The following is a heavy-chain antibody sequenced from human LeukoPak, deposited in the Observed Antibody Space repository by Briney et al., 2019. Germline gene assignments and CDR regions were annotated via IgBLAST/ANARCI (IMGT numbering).Heavy chain of an antibody. V-gene: IGHV3-30*18. CDR2: ISYDGSNK. CDR3: AKDYYDSSGYLGVDY. D-gene: IGHD3-22*01. Sequence: GGSLRLSCAGSGFPFSSHGMNWVRQAPGKGLEWVAVISYDGSNKYYADSVKGRFTTSRDNSKNTLYLQMNSLRAEDTAVYYCAKDYYDSSGYLGVDYWGQGTLVTVSS. J-gene: IGHJ4*02. CDR1: GFPFSSHG.